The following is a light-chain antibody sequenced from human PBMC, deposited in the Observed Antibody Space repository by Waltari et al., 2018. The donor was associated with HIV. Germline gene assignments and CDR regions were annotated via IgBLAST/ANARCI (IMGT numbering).Light chain of an antibody. V-gene: IGLV3-10*01. J-gene: IGLJ2*01. CDR1: ALPKKY. Sequence: SYELTQPPSVPVSPGQTARITCPGDALPKKYATWNPKQSGQAPVLVIYEDSKRPPGIPEGLSGARSGTMATLTISGAQVEDEGDYHCYSTDSSGFGVFGGGTKLTVL. CDR3: YSTDSSGFGV. CDR2: EDS.